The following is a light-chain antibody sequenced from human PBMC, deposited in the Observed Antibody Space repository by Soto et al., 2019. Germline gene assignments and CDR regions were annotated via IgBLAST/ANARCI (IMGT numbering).Light chain of an antibody. V-gene: IGKV1-39*01. CDR1: QSISSY. Sequence: DIQMTQSPSYLSASVGDRVTITCRASQSISSYLNWYQQKPGKAPKLLIYAASSLQSGVPSRFSGSGSGTDFTLTISSLEPEDFAVYYCQQRYNWPSLTFGGGTKVDIK. CDR2: AAS. CDR3: QQRYNWPSLT. J-gene: IGKJ4*01.